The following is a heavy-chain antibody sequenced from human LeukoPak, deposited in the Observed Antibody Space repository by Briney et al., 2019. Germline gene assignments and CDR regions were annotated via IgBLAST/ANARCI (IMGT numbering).Heavy chain of an antibody. CDR3: ARDSLGGSYYRH. Sequence: GGSLRLSCAASGFTFSNYYMTWVRQAPGKGLEWVANTKQDGSDKYYVDSVKGRFTISRDNAKNSLYLQMNSLRAEDTAVYYCARDSLGGSYYRHWGQGTLVTVSS. CDR2: TKQDGSDK. CDR1: GFTFSNYY. J-gene: IGHJ4*02. D-gene: IGHD1-26*01. V-gene: IGHV3-7*05.